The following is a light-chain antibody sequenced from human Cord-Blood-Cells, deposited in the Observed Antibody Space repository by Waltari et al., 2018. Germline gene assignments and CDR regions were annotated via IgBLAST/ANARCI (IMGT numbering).Light chain of an antibody. CDR2: EDN. J-gene: IGLJ3*02. CDR1: SGSIASNY. V-gene: IGLV6-57*03. CDR3: QSYDSSPWV. Sequence: NFMLTQPHSVSESPGKTVTISCTRSSGSIASNYVQWYQQRPGSAPTTVIYEDNQRPSGVPARFSGSIDSSSNSAALTISGLKTEDEADYYCQSYDSSPWVFGGGTKLTVL.